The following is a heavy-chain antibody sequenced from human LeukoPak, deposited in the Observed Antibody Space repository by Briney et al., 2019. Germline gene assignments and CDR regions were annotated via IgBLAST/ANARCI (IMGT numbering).Heavy chain of an antibody. J-gene: IGHJ6*03. D-gene: IGHD3-3*01. Sequence: ASVKVSCKASGYTFTSYGISWVRQAPGQGLEWMGWISAYNGNTNYAQKLQGRVTMTTDTSTSTAYMKLRSLRSDDTAVYYCARDLKRFLEWLLPDYYYYYMDVWGKGTTVTVSS. CDR3: ARDLKRFLEWLLPDYYYYYMDV. CDR2: ISAYNGNT. CDR1: GYTFTSYG. V-gene: IGHV1-18*01.